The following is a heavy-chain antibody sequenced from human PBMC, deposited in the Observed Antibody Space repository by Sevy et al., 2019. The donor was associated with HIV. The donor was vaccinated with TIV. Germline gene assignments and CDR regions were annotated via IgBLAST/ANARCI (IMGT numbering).Heavy chain of an antibody. Sequence: GGSLRLSCAASGFTFSSYAMHWVRQAPGKGLEWVAVISYDGSNKYYAYSVKGRLTISRDNSKNTLYLQMNSLRAEDTAVYYCARGGIIAARPDGGDYYYYGMDVWGQGTTVTVSS. CDR1: GFTFSSYA. V-gene: IGHV3-30-3*01. CDR3: ARGGIIAARPDGGDYYYYGMDV. J-gene: IGHJ6*02. CDR2: ISYDGSNK. D-gene: IGHD6-6*01.